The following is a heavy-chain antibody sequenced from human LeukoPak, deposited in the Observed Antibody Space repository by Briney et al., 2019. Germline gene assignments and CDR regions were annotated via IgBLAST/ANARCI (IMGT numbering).Heavy chain of an antibody. J-gene: IGHJ6*03. CDR3: ARDRGVDYCSGGSCSHYYYYMDV. V-gene: IGHV1-2*02. Sequence: ASVKVSCKASGYTFTGYYMHWVRQAPGQGLEWMGWINPNNGGTNYAQRFQGRVTMTRDTSISTAYMELSRLRSDDTAVYYCARDRGVDYCSGGSCSHYYYYMDVWGKGTTVTISS. CDR1: GYTFTGYY. D-gene: IGHD2-15*01. CDR2: INPNNGGT.